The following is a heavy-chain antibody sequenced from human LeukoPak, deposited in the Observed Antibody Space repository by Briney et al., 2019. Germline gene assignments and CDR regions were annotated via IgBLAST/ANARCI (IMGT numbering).Heavy chain of an antibody. Sequence: PSETLSLTCAVYGGSFSGYYWSWIRQPPGKGLEWIGEINHSGSTNYNPSLKSRVTISVDTSKNQFSLKLSSVTAADTAVYYCARGRPLNVPYYYGSGTENGFDPWGQGTLVTVSS. CDR1: GGSFSGYY. V-gene: IGHV4-34*01. CDR2: INHSGST. CDR3: ARGRPLNVPYYYGSGTENGFDP. J-gene: IGHJ5*02. D-gene: IGHD3-10*01.